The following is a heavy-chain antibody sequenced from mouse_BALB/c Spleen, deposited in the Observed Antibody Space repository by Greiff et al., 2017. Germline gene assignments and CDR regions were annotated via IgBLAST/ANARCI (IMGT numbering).Heavy chain of an antibody. V-gene: IGHV5-17*02. CDR1: GFTFSSFG. CDR3: ARERGYGYSWFAY. Sequence: EVKLVESGGGLVQPGGSRKLSCAASGFTFSSFGMHWVRQAPEKGLEWVAYISSGSSTIYYADTVKGRFTISRDNPKNTLFLQMTSLRSEDTAMYYCARERGYGYSWFAYWGQGTLVTVSA. J-gene: IGHJ3*01. D-gene: IGHD2-2*01. CDR2: ISSGSSTI.